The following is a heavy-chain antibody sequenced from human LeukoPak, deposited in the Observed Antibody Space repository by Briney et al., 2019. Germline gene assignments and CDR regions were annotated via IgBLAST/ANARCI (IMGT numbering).Heavy chain of an antibody. D-gene: IGHD5-24*01. CDR3: ARARDGPKMGGDY. J-gene: IGHJ4*02. CDR2: IYPGDSDT. V-gene: IGHV5-51*01. Sequence: GESLKISCKGSGYSFASYWIGWVRQMPGKGLEWMGIIYPGDSDTRYSPSFQGQVIISVDKSISTAYLQWSSLKASDTAIYYCARARDGPKMGGDYWGQGTLVTVSS. CDR1: GYSFASYW.